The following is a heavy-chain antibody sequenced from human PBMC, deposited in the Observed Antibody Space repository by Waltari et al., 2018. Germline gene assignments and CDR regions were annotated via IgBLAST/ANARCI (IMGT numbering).Heavy chain of an antibody. D-gene: IGHD1-26*01. V-gene: IGHV5-51*01. J-gene: IGHJ4*02. CDR3: ARHSLYSGSYTEKYYLEY. CDR1: GYTFTAYW. CDR2: IYPVDTDT. Sequence: EVQLAQSGAAVKKSGESLKISCKGSGYTFTAYWIGWVRQMPGKGLEWMGIIYPVDTDTRYRPSFQGQVTISADKSLSTAYLQWSSLKASDTAIYYCARHSLYSGSYTEKYYLEYWGQGTRVTVSS.